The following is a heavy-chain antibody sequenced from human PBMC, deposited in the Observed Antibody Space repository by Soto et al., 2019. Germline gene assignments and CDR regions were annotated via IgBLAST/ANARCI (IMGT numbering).Heavy chain of an antibody. D-gene: IGHD3-3*01. Sequence: GGSLRLSCAASGFTFSSYSMNWVRQAPGKGLEWVSYISSSSSTIYYADSVKGRFTISRDNAKNSLYLQMNSLRDEDTAVYYCARDFQGIFGVVHYYYYGMDVWGQGTTVTV. V-gene: IGHV3-48*02. J-gene: IGHJ6*02. CDR2: ISSSSSTI. CDR3: ARDFQGIFGVVHYYYYGMDV. CDR1: GFTFSSYS.